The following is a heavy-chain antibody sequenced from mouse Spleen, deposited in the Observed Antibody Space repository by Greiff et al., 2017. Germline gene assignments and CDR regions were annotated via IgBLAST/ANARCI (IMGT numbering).Heavy chain of an antibody. V-gene: IGHV1-15*01. CDR3: ARTGTVY. D-gene: IGHD4-1*01. J-gene: IGHJ2*01. CDR1: GYTFTDYD. Sequence: QVQLKQSGAELVRPGASVTLSCKASGYTFTDYDMHWVNQTPVHGLEWIGAIDPETGGTAYNQKFKGKATLTSDKSSSTAYMELSSLTSEDSAVYYWARTGTVYWGQGTTLTVSS. CDR2: IDPETGGT.